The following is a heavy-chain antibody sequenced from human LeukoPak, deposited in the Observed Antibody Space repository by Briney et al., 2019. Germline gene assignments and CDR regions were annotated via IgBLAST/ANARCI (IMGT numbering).Heavy chain of an antibody. CDR2: INYSGST. D-gene: IGHD2-2*01. J-gene: IGHJ5*02. Sequence: SETLSLTCSVSGGSVNSGSYDWSWLRQPPGKGREGIAYINYSGSTHYNPSVETRITKTLDTSKNQFSLKLGSVTAADTAVYYCARDRCSSTSCYENWFDPGSRGTLVTVSS. CDR3: ARDRCSSTSCYENWFDP. CDR1: GGSVNSGSYD. V-gene: IGHV4-61*01.